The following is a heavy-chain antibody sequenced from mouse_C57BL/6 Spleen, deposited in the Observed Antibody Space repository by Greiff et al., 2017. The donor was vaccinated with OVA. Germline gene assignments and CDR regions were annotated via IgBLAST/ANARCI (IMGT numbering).Heavy chain of an antibody. Sequence: VQLQQSGPVLVKPGASVKMSCKASGYTFTDYYMNWVKQSHGKSLEWIGVINPYNGGTSYNQKFKGKATLTVDKSSSTAYMELNSLTSEDSAVYYCARGDNPFAYWGQGTLVTVSA. CDR1: GYTFTDYY. CDR3: ARGDNPFAY. V-gene: IGHV1-19*01. CDR2: INPYNGGT. J-gene: IGHJ3*01.